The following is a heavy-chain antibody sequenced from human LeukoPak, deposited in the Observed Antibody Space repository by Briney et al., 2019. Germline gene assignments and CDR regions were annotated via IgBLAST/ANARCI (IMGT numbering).Heavy chain of an antibody. V-gene: IGHV3-23*01. Sequence: PGGSLRLSCAASGFTFSSYAMSWVRQAPGKGLEWVSAISGSGGSTYYADSVKGRFTISRDNSKNTLYLQMNSLRAEDTAVYYCAKSPLWLGELTYYYYYMDVWGKGTTVTVSS. CDR2: ISGSGGST. CDR3: AKSPLWLGELTYYYYYMDV. J-gene: IGHJ6*03. CDR1: GFTFSSYA. D-gene: IGHD3-10*01.